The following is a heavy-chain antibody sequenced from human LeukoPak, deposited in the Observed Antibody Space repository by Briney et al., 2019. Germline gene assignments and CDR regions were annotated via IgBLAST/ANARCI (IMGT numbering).Heavy chain of an antibody. D-gene: IGHD4-11*01. CDR2: MNPNSGNT. J-gene: IGHJ5*02. Sequence: GASVKVPCKASGYTFTSYDINWVRQATGQGLEWMGWMNPNSGNTGYAQKFQGRVTMTRNTSISTAYMELSSLRSEDTAVYYCARGLDSNYGIWFDPWGQGTLVTVSS. CDR3: ARGLDSNYGIWFDP. V-gene: IGHV1-8*01. CDR1: GYTFTSYD.